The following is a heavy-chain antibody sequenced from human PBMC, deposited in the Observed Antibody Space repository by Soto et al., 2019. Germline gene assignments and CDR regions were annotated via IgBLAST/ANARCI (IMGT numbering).Heavy chain of an antibody. CDR3: ARTTFYDIFTAYYSLFDY. CDR1: GGSISSGSFY. D-gene: IGHD3-9*01. CDR2: ISDSGSS. J-gene: IGHJ4*02. V-gene: IGHV4-31*03. Sequence: QVQLQESGPGLVKPSQTLTLTCTVSGGSISSGSFYWSWIRQHPGKGLEWIGHISDSGSSYYNPSLESRVTISVATSKNQFPLKLSAVTAADTAVYFCARTTFYDIFTAYYSLFDYWGQGTLVTVSS.